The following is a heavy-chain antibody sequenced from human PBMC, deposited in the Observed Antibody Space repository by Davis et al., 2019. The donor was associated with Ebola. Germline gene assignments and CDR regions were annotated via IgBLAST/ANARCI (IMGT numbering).Heavy chain of an antibody. CDR3: ARRTDGYNPGGYFES. J-gene: IGHJ4*01. CDR2: IFPRDSDT. V-gene: IGHV5-51*01. Sequence: GESLKISCQVSGYTFTTYWIVWVRQMPGKGLECMGIIFPRDSDTRYSPSFQGQVTISPDKSISTADLQWSSLKASDTAMSYCARRTDGYNPGGYFESWGQGTLVTVSS. D-gene: IGHD5-24*01. CDR1: GYTFTTYW.